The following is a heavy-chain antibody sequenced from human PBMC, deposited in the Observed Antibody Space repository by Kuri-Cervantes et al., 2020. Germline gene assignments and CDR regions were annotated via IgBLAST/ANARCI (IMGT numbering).Heavy chain of an antibody. J-gene: IGHJ4*02. V-gene: IGHV1-18*01. CDR2: IIGYNGYT. D-gene: IGHD3-16*01. Sequence: ASVKVSCKASGYTFNSYGITWVRQAPGQGLEWMGWIIGYNGYTNYAQKLQGRVTVTTDTSTSTAYMELRSLTSDDTAVYYCARGGRNRDNTNFDYWGQGTLVTVSS. CDR3: ARGGRNRDNTNFDY. CDR1: GYTFNSYG.